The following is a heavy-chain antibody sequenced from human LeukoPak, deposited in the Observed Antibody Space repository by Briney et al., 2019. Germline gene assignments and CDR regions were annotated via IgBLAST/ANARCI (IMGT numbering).Heavy chain of an antibody. D-gene: IGHD3-10*01. J-gene: IGHJ5*02. CDR2: IKQDGSEK. CDR3: ATTWGSGSDLHWLDP. Sequence: PGGSLRLSCAASGFTFSRYWMSWVRQAPGKGLEWVANIKQDGSEKYYVDSVKGRFTISRDNAKNSLYLQMNSLRAEDTAVYYCATTWGSGSDLHWLDPWGQGTLVTVSS. V-gene: IGHV3-7*01. CDR1: GFTFSRYW.